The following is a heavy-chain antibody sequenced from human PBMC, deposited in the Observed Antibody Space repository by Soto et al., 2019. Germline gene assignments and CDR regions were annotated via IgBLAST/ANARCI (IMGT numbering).Heavy chain of an antibody. CDR1: GYTFTSYY. Sequence: QVQLVQSGAEVKKPGASVKVSCKASGYTFTSYYMHWVRQAPGQGLDWMGMINPSGGTTSYAQKFQGRVTMTRDTSTSAVYMELSSLRSEDTAVYYCVREDCSSSSCYGYFDYWGQGTLVTVSS. CDR2: INPSGGTT. D-gene: IGHD2-2*01. CDR3: VREDCSSSSCYGYFDY. V-gene: IGHV1-46*03. J-gene: IGHJ4*02.